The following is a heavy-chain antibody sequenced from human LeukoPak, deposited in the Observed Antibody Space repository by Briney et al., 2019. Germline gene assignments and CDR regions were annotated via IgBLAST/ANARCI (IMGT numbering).Heavy chain of an antibody. D-gene: IGHD5-12*01. Sequence: PGGSLRLSXAASAFTFSNYTMHWVRQAPGKGLEWVAVISYDGSNKYYADSVKGRFTISRDNSKNTLYLQMNSLRGEDTAVYYCARIPRTWLRFPYFDYWGQGTLVTVSS. CDR2: ISYDGSNK. J-gene: IGHJ4*02. V-gene: IGHV3-30-3*01. CDR3: ARIPRTWLRFPYFDY. CDR1: AFTFSNYT.